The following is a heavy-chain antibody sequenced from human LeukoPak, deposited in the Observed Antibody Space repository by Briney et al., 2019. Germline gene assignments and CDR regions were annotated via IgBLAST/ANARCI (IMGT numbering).Heavy chain of an antibody. D-gene: IGHD4-11*01. CDR3: ARADYKGGFDP. J-gene: IGHJ5*02. CDR1: GFTFSSYS. CDR2: ISSSSSTI. V-gene: IGHV3-48*01. Sequence: GGSLRLSCAASGFTFSSYSMNWVRQAPGKGLEWVSYISSSSSTIYYADSVKGRFTISRDNSKNTLYLQMNSLRAEDTAVYYCARADYKGGFDPWGQGTLVTVSS.